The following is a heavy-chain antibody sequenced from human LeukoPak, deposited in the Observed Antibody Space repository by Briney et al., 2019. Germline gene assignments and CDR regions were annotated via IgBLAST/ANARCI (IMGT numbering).Heavy chain of an antibody. D-gene: IGHD2-21*02. Sequence: ASVKVSCKASGYNFTSYGISWVRQAPGQGLEWMGCISAYNGNTNYAQKLQGRVAMTADTSTSTAYMELRSLRSDDTAVYYCARDPLAYCGGDCYHRFFDYWGQGTLVTVSS. CDR2: ISAYNGNT. CDR3: ARDPLAYCGGDCYHRFFDY. J-gene: IGHJ4*02. CDR1: GYNFTSYG. V-gene: IGHV1-18*01.